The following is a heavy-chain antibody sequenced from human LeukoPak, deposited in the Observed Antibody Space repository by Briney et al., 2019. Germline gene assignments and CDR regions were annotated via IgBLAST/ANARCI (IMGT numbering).Heavy chain of an antibody. D-gene: IGHD6-6*01. Sequence: SETLSLTCTVSGGSINGGNYYWTWLRQPAGKGLEWIGRISPSGSTNHNPSLKSRVTISVDTSKNQFSLKLSSVTAADTAVYYCARGLIAARLYYYYYYMDVWGKGTTVTVSS. CDR1: GGSINGGNYY. CDR2: ISPSGST. J-gene: IGHJ6*03. V-gene: IGHV4-61*02. CDR3: ARGLIAARLYYYYYYMDV.